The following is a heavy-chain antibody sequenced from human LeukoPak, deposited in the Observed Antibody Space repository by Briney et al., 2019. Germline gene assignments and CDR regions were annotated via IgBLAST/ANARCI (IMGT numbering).Heavy chain of an antibody. CDR3: ARECSFSCQRAIDV. D-gene: IGHD2-2*01. V-gene: IGHV3-7*01. Sequence: GGVLRLSCAASKFTFRCYWMTWVRQAPGEGVGWVGDIKQDGSEKFYVDSVKGRFTISRDNAKNSLYLQMNSLRAEDTAIYYCARECSFSCQRAIDVWGQGTMVTVSS. J-gene: IGHJ3*01. CDR1: KFTFRCYW. CDR2: IKQDGSEK.